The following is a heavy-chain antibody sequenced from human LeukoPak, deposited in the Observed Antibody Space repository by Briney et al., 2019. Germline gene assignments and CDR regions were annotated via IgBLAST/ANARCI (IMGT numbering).Heavy chain of an antibody. V-gene: IGHV4-34*01. D-gene: IGHD3-10*01. CDR2: INHSGST. CDR1: VGSFSGYH. CDR3: ARRGPGRQYYYGSGTPQRSDYRYYYYYMDV. Sequence: SETLSLTCAVYVGSFSGYHWSWIRQPPGKGLEWIGEINHSGSTNYNPSLKSRVTISVDTSKNQFSLKLRSVTAADTAVYYCARRGPGRQYYYGSGTPQRSDYRYYYYYMDVWGKGTTVTISS. J-gene: IGHJ6*03.